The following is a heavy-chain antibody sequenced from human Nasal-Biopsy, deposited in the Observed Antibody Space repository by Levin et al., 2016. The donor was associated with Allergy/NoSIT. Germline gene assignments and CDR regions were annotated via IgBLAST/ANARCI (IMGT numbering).Heavy chain of an antibody. Sequence: SETLSLTCSVSGASMRDDYWTWIRQPPGKGLEWIGYIHYSESTNYNPSLKSRVTISIDMSKNQFSVSLTSVTAADTAIYYCAHYRPGYNSGFRIDPWGPGTLVTVSS. D-gene: IGHD5-18*01. CDR2: IHYSEST. CDR3: AHYRPGYNSGFRIDP. V-gene: IGHV4-59*03. J-gene: IGHJ5*02. CDR1: GASMRDDY.